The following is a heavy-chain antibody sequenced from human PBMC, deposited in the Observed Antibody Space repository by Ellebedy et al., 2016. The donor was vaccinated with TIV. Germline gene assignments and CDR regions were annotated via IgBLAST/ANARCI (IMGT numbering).Heavy chain of an antibody. V-gene: IGHV4-39*07. CDR1: GGSISSSFHY. CDR3: ARDIGGANSDY. D-gene: IGHD4/OR15-4a*01. Sequence: MPSETLSLTCTVSGGSISSSFHYWGWIRQPPGKGLEWIGEINHSGSTNYNPSLKSRVTISVDTSKNQFSLKLSSVTAADTAVYYCARDIGGANSDYWGQGTLVTVSS. CDR2: INHSGST. J-gene: IGHJ4*02.